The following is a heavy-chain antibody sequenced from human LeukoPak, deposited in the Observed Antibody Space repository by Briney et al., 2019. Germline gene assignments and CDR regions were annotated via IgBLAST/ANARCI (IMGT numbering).Heavy chain of an antibody. D-gene: IGHD6-6*01. Sequence: GRSLRLSCAASGFTFSSYGMHWVRQAPGKGLEWVAVISHDGSNKYYADSVKGRFTISRDNSKNTLYLQMNSLRAEDTAVYYCAKDYYGSSTPLWGQGTLVTVSP. CDR3: AKDYYGSSTPL. CDR2: ISHDGSNK. CDR1: GFTFSSYG. V-gene: IGHV3-30*18. J-gene: IGHJ4*02.